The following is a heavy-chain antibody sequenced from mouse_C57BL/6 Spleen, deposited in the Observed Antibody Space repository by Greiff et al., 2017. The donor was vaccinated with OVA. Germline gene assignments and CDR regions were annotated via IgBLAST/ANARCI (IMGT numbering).Heavy chain of an antibody. CDR3: ARWGYDY. J-gene: IGHJ2*01. CDR2: IYPGSGST. V-gene: IGHV1-55*01. CDR1: GYTFTSYW. D-gene: IGHD2-2*01. Sequence: VQLVESGAELVKPGASVKMSCKASGYTFTSYWITWVKQRPGQGLEWIGDIYPGSGSTNYNEKFKSKATLTVDTSSSTAYMQLSSLTSEDSAVYYCARWGYDYWGQGTTLTVSS.